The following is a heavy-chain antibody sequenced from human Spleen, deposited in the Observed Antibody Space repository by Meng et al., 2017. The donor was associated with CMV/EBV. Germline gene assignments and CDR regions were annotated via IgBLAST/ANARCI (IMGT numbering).Heavy chain of an antibody. V-gene: IGHV4-34*01. J-gene: IGHJ6*02. CDR1: GGSFSGYY. CDR3: ARDGIRSDYYGSGRYYEVPYYGMDV. D-gene: IGHD3-10*01. Sequence: SETLSLTCAVYGGSFSGYYWSWIRQPPGKGLEWIGEINHSGSTNYNPSLKSRVTISVDTSKNQFSLKLSSVTAADTAVYYCARDGIRSDYYGSGRYYEVPYYGMDVWGQGTTVTVSS. CDR2: INHSGST.